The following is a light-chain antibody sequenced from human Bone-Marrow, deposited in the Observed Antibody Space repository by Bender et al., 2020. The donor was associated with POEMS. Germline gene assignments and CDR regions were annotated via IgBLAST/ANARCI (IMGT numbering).Light chain of an antibody. CDR1: SSDVGGYNL. CDR2: EGS. CDR3: FSYAGSGTWV. Sequence: QSALTQPASVSGSPGQSITISCTGSSSDVGGYNLVSWYQHHPGKAPKLMIYEGSRRPSGVSNRFSGSKSGNTASLTISELQAEDEADYYCFSYAGSGTWVFGGGTKVSVL. V-gene: IGLV2-23*01. J-gene: IGLJ3*02.